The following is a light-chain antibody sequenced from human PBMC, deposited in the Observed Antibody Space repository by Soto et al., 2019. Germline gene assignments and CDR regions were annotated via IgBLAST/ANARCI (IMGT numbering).Light chain of an antibody. J-gene: IGKJ5*01. CDR1: QSVSSSY. CDR3: QQYGSSSIT. V-gene: IGKV3-20*01. CDR2: GAS. Sequence: EIVLTQSPGTLSLSPGERATLSFRASQSVSSSYLAWYQQKPGQAPRLLIYGASSRATGIPDRFSGSGSGTDFTLTISRLEPEDFAVYYCQQYGSSSITFGQGTRLE.